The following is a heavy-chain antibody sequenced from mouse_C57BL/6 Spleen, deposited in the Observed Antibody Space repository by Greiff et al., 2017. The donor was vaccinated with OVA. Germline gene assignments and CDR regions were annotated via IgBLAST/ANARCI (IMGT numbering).Heavy chain of an antibody. CDR2: IDPETGGT. V-gene: IGHV1-15*01. Sequence: QVQLQQSGAELVRPGASVTLSCKASGYTFTDYEMHWVKQTPVHGLEWIGAIDPETGGTASNQKFKGKAILTADKSSSTAYMELRSLTSEDSAVYYCTPLYYGSSYRYFDYWGQGTTLTVSS. J-gene: IGHJ2*01. D-gene: IGHD1-1*01. CDR3: TPLYYGSSYRYFDY. CDR1: GYTFTDYE.